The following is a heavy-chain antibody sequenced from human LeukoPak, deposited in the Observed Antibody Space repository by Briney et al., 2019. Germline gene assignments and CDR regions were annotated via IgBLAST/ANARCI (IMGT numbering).Heavy chain of an antibody. CDR2: IKQDGSEK. Sequence: GGSLRLSRAASGFTFSSYWMSWVRQAPGKGLEWVANIKQDGSEKYYVDSVKGRFTISRDNAKNSLYLQMNSLRAEDTAVYYCARYFVRWSYYYYMDVWGKGTTVTVSS. CDR3: ARYFVRWSYYYYMDV. V-gene: IGHV3-7*01. D-gene: IGHD4-23*01. CDR1: GFTFSSYW. J-gene: IGHJ6*03.